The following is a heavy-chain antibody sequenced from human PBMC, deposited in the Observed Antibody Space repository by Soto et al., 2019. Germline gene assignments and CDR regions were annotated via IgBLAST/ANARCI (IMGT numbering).Heavy chain of an antibody. CDR3: ARHYSSGSRNWFDS. V-gene: IGHV4-39*01. CDR2: IYYSGST. Sequence: QLQLQESGPGLVQPSETLSLTCSVSGGSINSSIYFLGWVRQPPGKGLEWIGSIYYSGSTYYNPSLRSRVTISVVTSKNQFSLKLSSVTAADTAVFYCARHYSSGSRNWFDSWGQGTLVTVSS. D-gene: IGHD6-19*01. CDR1: GGSINSSIYF. J-gene: IGHJ5*01.